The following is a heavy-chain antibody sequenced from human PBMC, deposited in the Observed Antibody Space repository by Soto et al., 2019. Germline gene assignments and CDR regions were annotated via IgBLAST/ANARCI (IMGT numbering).Heavy chain of an antibody. V-gene: IGHV3-9*01. CDR3: AKSHTTSGWYVTTDY. J-gene: IGHJ4*02. D-gene: IGHD6-19*01. CDR1: GFTFGDYA. Sequence: PGGSLRLSCAASGFTFGDYAMQWVRQAPGKGLEWVSDISWNSGSIDYADSVKGRFTISRDNAKNSLYLQMNSLRAEDTALYYCAKSHTTSGWYVTTDYWGQGTRVTVSS. CDR2: ISWNSGSI.